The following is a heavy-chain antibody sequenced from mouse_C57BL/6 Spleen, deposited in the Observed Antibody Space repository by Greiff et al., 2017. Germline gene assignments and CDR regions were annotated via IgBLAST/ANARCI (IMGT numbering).Heavy chain of an antibody. CDR2: ISNLAYSI. Sequence: EVMLVESGGGLVQPGGSLKLSCAASGFTFSDYGMAWVRQAPRKGPEWVAFISNLAYSIYYADTVTGRFTISRENAKNTLYLEMSSLRSEDTAMYYCARGGYYGSSGAMDYWGQGTSVTVSS. V-gene: IGHV5-15*01. CDR1: GFTFSDYG. CDR3: ARGGYYGSSGAMDY. D-gene: IGHD1-1*01. J-gene: IGHJ4*01.